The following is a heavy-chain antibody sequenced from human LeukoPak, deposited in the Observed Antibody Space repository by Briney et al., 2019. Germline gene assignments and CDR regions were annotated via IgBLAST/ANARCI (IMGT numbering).Heavy chain of an antibody. CDR3: AKDRRPTVTTYNFDY. CDR1: GFTFSSYA. V-gene: IGHV3-23*01. CDR2: ISGSGGST. D-gene: IGHD4-11*01. J-gene: IGHJ4*02. Sequence: GGSLRLSCAASGFTFSSYAMSWVRQAPGKGLEWVSAISGSGGSTYYADSVKGRFTISRDNSKNTLYLQMNSLRAEDTAVYYCAKDRRPTVTTYNFDYWGQGTLVTVSS.